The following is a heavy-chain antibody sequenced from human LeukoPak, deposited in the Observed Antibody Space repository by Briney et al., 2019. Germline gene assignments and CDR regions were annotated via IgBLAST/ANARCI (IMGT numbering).Heavy chain of an antibody. D-gene: IGHD1-14*01. CDR3: ATAGSQTTLRGDNWFDP. CDR1: GYTLTELS. J-gene: IGHJ5*02. V-gene: IGHV1-24*01. CDR2: FDPEDGET. Sequence: VASVTVSCKVSGYTLTELSMHWVRQAPGKGLEWMGGFDPEDGETIYAQKFQGRVTMTEDTSTDTAYMELSSLRSEDTAVYYCATAGSQTTLRGDNWFDPWGQGTLVTVSS.